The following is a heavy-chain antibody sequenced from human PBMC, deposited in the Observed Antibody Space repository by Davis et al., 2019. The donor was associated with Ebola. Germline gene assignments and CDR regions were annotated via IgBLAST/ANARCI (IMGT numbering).Heavy chain of an antibody. D-gene: IGHD1-7*01. CDR2: INAGNGNT. J-gene: IGHJ6*02. CDR1: GYTFTSYG. V-gene: IGHV1-3*01. CDR3: ARDFLELRYYGMDV. Sequence: AASVKVSCKASGYTFTSYGISWVRQAPGQRLEWMGWINAGNGNTKYSQKFQGRVTITRDTSASTAYMELSSLRSEDTAVYYCARDFLELRYYGMDVWGQGTTVTVSS.